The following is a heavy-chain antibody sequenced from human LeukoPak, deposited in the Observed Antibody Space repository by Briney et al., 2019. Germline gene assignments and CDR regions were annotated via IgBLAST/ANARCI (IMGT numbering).Heavy chain of an antibody. D-gene: IGHD3-22*01. J-gene: IGHJ4*02. Sequence: GGSLRLSCAASGFTFSSYSMNWVRQAPGKGLEWVSSISSSSSYIYYADSVKGRFTISRDNAKNSLFLQMNSLRAEDTAVYYCAKDRYSDNTGHHYENEYWGQGTLVTVSS. CDR3: AKDRYSDNTGHHYENEY. V-gene: IGHV3-21*04. CDR2: ISSSSSYI. CDR1: GFTFSSYS.